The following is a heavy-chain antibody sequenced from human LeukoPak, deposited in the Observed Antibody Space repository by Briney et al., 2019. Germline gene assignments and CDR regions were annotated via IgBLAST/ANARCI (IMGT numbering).Heavy chain of an antibody. CDR1: GGSTSTYY. Sequence: SETLSLTCTVSGGSTSTYYWSWIRQSAGKGLEWIGHGNGNTDYNPSLKGRVIISVDTSKNQFFLQLSSVTTADTAVYYCARDCIGGSCFDYWGQGALVTVSS. CDR2: GNGNT. CDR3: ARDCIGGSCFDY. D-gene: IGHD2-15*01. J-gene: IGHJ4*02. V-gene: IGHV4-4*07.